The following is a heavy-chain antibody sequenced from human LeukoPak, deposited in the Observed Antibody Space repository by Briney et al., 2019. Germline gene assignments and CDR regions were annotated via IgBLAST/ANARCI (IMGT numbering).Heavy chain of an antibody. CDR2: IRYDGSNK. D-gene: IGHD1-26*01. V-gene: IGHV3-30*02. CDR3: ARISGSYSAFDI. Sequence: GGSLRLSCAASGFTFSSYGMHWVRQAPGKGLEWVAFIRYDGSNKYYADSVKGRFTISRDNSKNTLYLQMNSLRAEDTAVYYCARISGSYSAFDIWGQGTMVTVSS. J-gene: IGHJ3*02. CDR1: GFTFSSYG.